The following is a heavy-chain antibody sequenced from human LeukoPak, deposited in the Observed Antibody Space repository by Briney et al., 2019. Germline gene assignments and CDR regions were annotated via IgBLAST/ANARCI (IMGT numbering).Heavy chain of an antibody. D-gene: IGHD5-12*01. CDR2: ISGSGGST. Sequence: GGSLRLSCAASGFTFSNYAMSWVRQAPGKGLEWVSTISGSGGSTYYADSVKRRFTVSRGNSKNTLYLQMNSLRVEDTAVYYCAKDDSGYAVDFWGQGTLVTVSS. V-gene: IGHV3-23*01. J-gene: IGHJ4*02. CDR1: GFTFSNYA. CDR3: AKDDSGYAVDF.